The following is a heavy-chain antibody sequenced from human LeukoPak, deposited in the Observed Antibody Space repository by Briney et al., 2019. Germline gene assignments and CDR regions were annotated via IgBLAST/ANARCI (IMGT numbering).Heavy chain of an antibody. J-gene: IGHJ4*02. CDR3: ARRSTGYSFDY. Sequence: GGSLRLSCAASGFTFSSYSMHWVRQAPGKGLEWVSYISSSSSTIYYADSVKGRFTISRDNAKNSLYLQMNSLRAEGTAVYYCARRSTGYSFDYWGQGTLVTVSS. V-gene: IGHV3-48*01. CDR2: ISSSSSTI. D-gene: IGHD6-13*01. CDR1: GFTFSSYS.